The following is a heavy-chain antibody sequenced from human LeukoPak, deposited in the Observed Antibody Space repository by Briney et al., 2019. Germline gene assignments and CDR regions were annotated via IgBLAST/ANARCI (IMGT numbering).Heavy chain of an antibody. CDR1: GFTSSSYG. Sequence: PGGSLRLSCAASGFTSSSYGIHWVRQAPGKGLEWVAVISNDGSNKYYADSVKGRFTISRDNSKNTLYLQMNSLRAEDTAVYYCAKETGRWELEWGQGTLVTVSS. J-gene: IGHJ4*02. CDR2: ISNDGSNK. V-gene: IGHV3-30*18. D-gene: IGHD1-26*01. CDR3: AKETGRWELE.